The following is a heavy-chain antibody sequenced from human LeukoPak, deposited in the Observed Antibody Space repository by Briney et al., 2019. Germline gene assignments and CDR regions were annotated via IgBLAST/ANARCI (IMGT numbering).Heavy chain of an antibody. CDR2: ISGSGGST. V-gene: IGHV3-23*01. D-gene: IGHD6-13*01. CDR3: ARTLYTTWNRFYTSIAAANDY. J-gene: IGHJ4*02. CDR1: GFTFSSYG. Sequence: GGSLRLSCAASGFTFSSYGMSWVRQAPGKGLEWVSAISGSGGSTYYADSVKGRFTISRDNSKNTLYLQMNSLRAEDTAVYYCARTLYTTWNRFYTSIAAANDYWGQGTLVTVSS.